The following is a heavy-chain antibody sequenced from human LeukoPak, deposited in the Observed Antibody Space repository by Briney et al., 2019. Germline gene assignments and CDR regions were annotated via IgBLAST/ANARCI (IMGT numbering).Heavy chain of an antibody. CDR3: ARDRPGWYGSGSCSN. V-gene: IGHV3-53*01. J-gene: IGHJ4*02. CDR2: IYSGGST. CDR1: GFTVSSNY. Sequence: GGSLRLSCAASGFTVSSNYMSWVRQAPGKGLEWVSVIYSGGSTYYADSVKGRFTISRDNSKNTLYLQMNSLRAEDTAVYYCARDRPGWYGSGSCSNWGQGTLVTVSS. D-gene: IGHD3-10*01.